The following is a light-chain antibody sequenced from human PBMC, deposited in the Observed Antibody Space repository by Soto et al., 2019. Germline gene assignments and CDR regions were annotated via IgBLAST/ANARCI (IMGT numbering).Light chain of an antibody. Sequence: DIQITKSPSTLSASVGDRVIITCRASQSLSSALVWYQQKPGKAPNLLIYKESSLESGVPLRFSGSGSGTEFTLTINSLQPEYFATYYCQQHISYPRTFGQGNKVEVK. V-gene: IGKV1-5*03. CDR2: KES. CDR3: QQHISYPRT. CDR1: QSLSSA. J-gene: IGKJ1*01.